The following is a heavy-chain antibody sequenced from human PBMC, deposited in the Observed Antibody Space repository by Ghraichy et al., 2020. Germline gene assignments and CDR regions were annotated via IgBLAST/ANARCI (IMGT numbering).Heavy chain of an antibody. CDR2: VFYTGST. D-gene: IGHD6-19*01. V-gene: IGHV4-39*01. CDR1: GGSITSNTHY. CDR3: ARHDSGGWYPYFDS. J-gene: IGHJ4*02. Sequence: SQTLSLTCTVSGGSITSNTHYWGWIRQTPGKGLEWIGNVFYTGSTYYNPSLKSRVAISVDTSKTQFFLNLSSVTAADTAVYYCARHDSGGWYPYFDSWGRGTLVIVSS.